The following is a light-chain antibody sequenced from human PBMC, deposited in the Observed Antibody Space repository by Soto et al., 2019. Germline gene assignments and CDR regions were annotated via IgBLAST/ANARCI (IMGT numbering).Light chain of an antibody. Sequence: QSSLTQPPSASGSPGQSVTISCTGTSSDVGGYNYVSWYQQHPGKAPKLMIYEVSKRPSGVPDRFSGSKSGNTASLTVSGLQAEDEADYYCCSYAGNDNVLLGGGTKVTVL. J-gene: IGLJ2*01. CDR1: SSDVGGYNY. CDR2: EVS. CDR3: CSYAGNDNVL. V-gene: IGLV2-8*01.